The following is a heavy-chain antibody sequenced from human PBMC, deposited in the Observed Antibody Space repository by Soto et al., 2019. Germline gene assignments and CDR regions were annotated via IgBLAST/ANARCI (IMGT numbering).Heavy chain of an antibody. CDR3: ARDLWWYLH. V-gene: IGHV3-23*01. D-gene: IGHD2-15*01. CDR1: GFTFSSHA. Sequence: EVQLLESGGGLVQPGGALRLSCAASGFTFSSHAMSWVRQAPGKGLEWISSISAGSEGAYYADSVKGRFTISRDKSNNTLYRQMNSLRAEDTAVYYCARDLWWYLHWGQGTLVTVSS. CDR2: ISAGSEGA. J-gene: IGHJ4*02.